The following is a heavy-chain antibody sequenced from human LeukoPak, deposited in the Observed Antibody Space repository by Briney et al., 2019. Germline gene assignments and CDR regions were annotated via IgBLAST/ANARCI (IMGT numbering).Heavy chain of an antibody. CDR2: ISSSSSHI. D-gene: IGHD6-13*01. V-gene: IGHV3-21*01. Sequence: GGSLRLSCAASGFTFSSYNMNWVRQAPGKGLEWVSSISSSSSHIYYADSVTGRLTISRDNAKNSLYLQMNSLRAEDTAVYYCARWPIAAAPPVYYFDYWGQGTLVTVSS. J-gene: IGHJ4*02. CDR1: GFTFSSYN. CDR3: ARWPIAAAPPVYYFDY.